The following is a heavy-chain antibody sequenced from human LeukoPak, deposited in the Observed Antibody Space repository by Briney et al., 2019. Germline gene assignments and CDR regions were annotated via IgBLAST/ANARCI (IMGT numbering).Heavy chain of an antibody. D-gene: IGHD3-10*01. J-gene: IGHJ3*02. CDR2: INPNSGVT. CDR1: GYTFTGYY. V-gene: IGHV1-2*02. Sequence: GESLKISCKGSGYTFTGYYMHWVRQAPGQGLEWMGWINPNSGVTNYAQKFQGRVTMTRDTSITTAYMELSRLRSDDTAVYYCARMIPQYFGSGSYDAFDIWGQGTMVTVSS. CDR3: ARMIPQYFGSGSYDAFDI.